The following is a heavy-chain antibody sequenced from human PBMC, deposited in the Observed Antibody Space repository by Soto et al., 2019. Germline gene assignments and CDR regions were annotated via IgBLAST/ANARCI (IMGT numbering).Heavy chain of an antibody. CDR2: IKQDGSEK. V-gene: IGHV3-7*01. Sequence: EVQLVESGGGLVQPGGSLRLTCADSGFTFSSYWMSWVRQAPVKGLEGVGNIKQDGSEKNYVDSVKGRFTISRDNAKNSLYLQMNSLRAEDTAVYYCARIASTGRGWDVWGQGTTVVVSS. CDR1: GFTFSSYW. J-gene: IGHJ6*02. D-gene: IGHD6-13*01. CDR3: ARIASTGRGWDV.